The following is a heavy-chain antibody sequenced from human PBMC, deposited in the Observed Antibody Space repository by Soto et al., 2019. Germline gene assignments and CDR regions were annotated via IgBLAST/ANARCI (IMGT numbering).Heavy chain of an antibody. CDR1: GFTFSSYA. J-gene: IGHJ5*02. D-gene: IGHD6-13*01. CDR2: ISGSGGST. V-gene: IGHV3-23*01. Sequence: GGSLRLSCAASGFTFSSYAMNWVRQAPGKGLEWVSSISGSGGSTFYADSVKGRLTISRDNSKNTLYLQMNSLRAEDTAVYYCAKDRYSSSWYGWFDPWGQGTLVTVSS. CDR3: AKDRYSSSWYGWFDP.